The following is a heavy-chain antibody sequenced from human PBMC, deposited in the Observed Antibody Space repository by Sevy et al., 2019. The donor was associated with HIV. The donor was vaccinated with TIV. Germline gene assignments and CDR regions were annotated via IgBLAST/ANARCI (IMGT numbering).Heavy chain of an antibody. Sequence: ASVKVSCKVSGYSLSNLAMHWVRQAPGKGLEWMGTFDPEDGETIYAQNFQGRVTLTEDTSTDTAYMELSSLRSEDPAVFYCAVTKDYYENSGNPFDYWGQGTLVTVSS. CDR2: FDPEDGET. CDR3: AVTKDYYENSGNPFDY. D-gene: IGHD3-22*01. J-gene: IGHJ4*02. CDR1: GYSLSNLA. V-gene: IGHV1-24*01.